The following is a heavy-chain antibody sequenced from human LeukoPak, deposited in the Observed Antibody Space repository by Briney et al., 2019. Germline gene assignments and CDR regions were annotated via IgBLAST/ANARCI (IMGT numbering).Heavy chain of an antibody. CDR3: ARKGKSLDY. CDR1: GFTFSSYA. D-gene: IGHD4-23*01. CDR2: ISGSGGST. V-gene: IGHV3-23*01. Sequence: PGGSLRLSCAASGFTFSSYAMSWVRQAPGKGLEWVSAISGSGGSTYYADSVKGRFTISRDNSKNTLYLQMNSLSDEDTAVYYCARKGKSLDYWGQGTLVTVSS. J-gene: IGHJ4*02.